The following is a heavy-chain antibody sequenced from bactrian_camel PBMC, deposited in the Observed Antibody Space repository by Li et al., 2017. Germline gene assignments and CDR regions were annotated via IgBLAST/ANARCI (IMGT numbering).Heavy chain of an antibody. CDR1: GFTFSSYW. Sequence: HVQLVESGGGLVQPGGSLRVSCAGSGFTFSSYWIYWVRQAPGKGLEWVAAINGVDYTTYADSVKGRFTISKDEAENTLYLQMNSLKPEDNAMYYCAATFACGVSWSNPQIFSYWGLGTQVTVS. CDR2: INGVDYT. J-gene: IGHJ4*01. V-gene: IGHV3S26*01. CDR3: AATFACGVSWSNPQIFSY. D-gene: IGHD4*01.